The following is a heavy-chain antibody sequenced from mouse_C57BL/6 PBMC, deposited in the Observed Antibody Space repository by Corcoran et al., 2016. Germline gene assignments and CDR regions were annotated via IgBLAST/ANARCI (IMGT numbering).Heavy chain of an antibody. D-gene: IGHD4-1*01. CDR2: INPNNGGT. Sequence: EVQLQQSGPELVKPGASVKISCKASGYTFTDYYMNWVKQSHGKSLEWIGDINPNNGGTSYNQKFKGKATLTVDKSSSTAYMELRSLTSEDSAVYYCARKDWGSHFDYWGQGTTLTVSS. J-gene: IGHJ2*01. CDR3: ARKDWGSHFDY. CDR1: GYTFTDYY. V-gene: IGHV1-26*01.